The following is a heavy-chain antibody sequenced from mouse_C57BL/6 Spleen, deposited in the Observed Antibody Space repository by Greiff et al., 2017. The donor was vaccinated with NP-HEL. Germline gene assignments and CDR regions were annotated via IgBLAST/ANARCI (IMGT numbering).Heavy chain of an antibody. J-gene: IGHJ2*01. CDR2: INPSTGGT. V-gene: IGHV1-42*01. CDR3: AREDYDYYFDY. Sequence: VQLQQSGPELVKPGASVKISCKASGYSFTGYYMNWVKQSPEKSLEWIGEINPSTGGTTYNQKFKAKATLTVDKSSSTAYMQLKSLTSEDSAVYYCAREDYDYYFDYWGQGTTLTVSS. CDR1: GYSFTGYY. D-gene: IGHD2-4*01.